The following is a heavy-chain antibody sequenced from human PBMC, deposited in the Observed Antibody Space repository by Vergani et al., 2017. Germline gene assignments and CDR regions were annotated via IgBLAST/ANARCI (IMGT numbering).Heavy chain of an antibody. CDR3: ARDLRLLYNRFDP. J-gene: IGHJ5*02. Sequence: QVQLVESGGGVVQPGRSLRLSCAASGITFNQYGMHWVRQASGKGLEWVAVTWYDGNNKQYADSVKGRFTITRDNSKSTMYLQMNNLRDEDTGVYYCARDLRLLYNRFDPWGQGTLVTVSS. V-gene: IGHV3-33*01. CDR1: GITFNQYG. CDR2: TWYDGNNK. D-gene: IGHD1-14*01.